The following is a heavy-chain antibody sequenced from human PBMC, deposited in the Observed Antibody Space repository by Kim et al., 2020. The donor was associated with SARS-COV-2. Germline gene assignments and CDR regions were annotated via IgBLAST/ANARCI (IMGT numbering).Heavy chain of an antibody. J-gene: IGHJ5*02. Sequence: TGNYRYYAASVEGRFTISRDNAQNSLFLQINSLGAGDTSVYYCAKGAGGPWGQGTLVTVSS. CDR3: AKGAGGP. V-gene: IGHV3-21*01. D-gene: IGHD6-13*01. CDR2: TGNYR.